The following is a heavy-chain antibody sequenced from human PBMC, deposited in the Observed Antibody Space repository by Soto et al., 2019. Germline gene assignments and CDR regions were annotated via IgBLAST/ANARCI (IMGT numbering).Heavy chain of an antibody. V-gene: IGHV5-51*01. CDR1: GYSFTSYW. CDR2: IYPGDSDT. J-gene: IGHJ1*01. D-gene: IGHD2-8*01. Sequence: GESLKISCKGSGYSFTSYWIGWVRQMPGKGLEWMGIIYPGDSDTRYSPSFQGQVTISADKSISTAYLQWSSLKASDTAMYYCARTPDEEKWYFQHWGQGTLVTVSS. CDR3: ARTPDEEKWYFQH.